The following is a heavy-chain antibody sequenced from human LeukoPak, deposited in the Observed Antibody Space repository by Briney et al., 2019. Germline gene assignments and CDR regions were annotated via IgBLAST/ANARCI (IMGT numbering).Heavy chain of an antibody. CDR2: IYTSGST. Sequence: SQTLSLTCTVSGGSISSGSYYWSWIRQPAGKGLEWIGRIYTSGSTNYNPSLKSRVTISLDTSNNQLSLEVNSVTAADTAVYFCARRRTGVSWFDPWGQGTLVTVSS. CDR3: ARRRTGVSWFDP. V-gene: IGHV4-61*02. J-gene: IGHJ5*02. D-gene: IGHD3/OR15-3a*01. CDR1: GGSISSGSYY.